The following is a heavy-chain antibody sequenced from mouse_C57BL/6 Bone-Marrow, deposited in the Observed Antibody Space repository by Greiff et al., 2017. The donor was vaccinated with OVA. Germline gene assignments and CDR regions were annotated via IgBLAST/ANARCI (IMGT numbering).Heavy chain of an antibody. Sequence: QVQLQQPGTELVKPGASVKLSCKASGYTFTSYWMHWVKQRPGQGLEWIGNINPSNGGTNYNEKFKSKATLTVDKSSSTAYMQLSSLTSEDSAVYYCARYDGYCTYCYFDVWGTGTTVTVSS. V-gene: IGHV1-53*01. D-gene: IGHD2-3*01. CDR3: ARYDGYCTYCYFDV. CDR2: INPSNGGT. J-gene: IGHJ1*03. CDR1: GYTFTSYW.